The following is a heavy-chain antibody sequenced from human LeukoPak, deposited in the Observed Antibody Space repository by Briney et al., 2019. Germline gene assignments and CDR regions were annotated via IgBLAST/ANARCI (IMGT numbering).Heavy chain of an antibody. CDR3: ASLIAFCGGSCYSDY. CDR2: IYHSGST. Sequence: PSETLSLTCTVSGYSISSGYYWGWIRQPPGKGLEWIGSIYHSGSTYYNPSLKSRVTISVDTSKNQFSLKLSSVTAADTAVYYCASLIAFCGGSCYSDYWGQGTLVTVSS. V-gene: IGHV4-38-2*02. CDR1: GYSISSGYY. D-gene: IGHD2-15*01. J-gene: IGHJ4*02.